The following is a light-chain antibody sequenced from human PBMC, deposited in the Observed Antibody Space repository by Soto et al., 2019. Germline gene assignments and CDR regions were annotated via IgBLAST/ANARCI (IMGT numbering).Light chain of an antibody. V-gene: IGKV3-20*01. CDR3: QQYGDSPRT. CDR1: QSVSNNY. J-gene: IGKJ1*01. Sequence: EIVMTQSPLTLPVTPGEPASISCRSSQSVSNNYLAWYQQKPGQAPRLLISGASSRATGIPDRFSGSGSGTDFTLTISRLEPEDFAVYYCQQYGDSPRTFGQGTKVDIK. CDR2: GAS.